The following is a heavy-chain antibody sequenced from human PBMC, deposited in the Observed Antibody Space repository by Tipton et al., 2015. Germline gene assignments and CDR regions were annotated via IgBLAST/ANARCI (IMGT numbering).Heavy chain of an antibody. CDR2: IYYSGST. CDR3: ARSLFPETAGLENWFDP. D-gene: IGHD6-13*01. J-gene: IGHJ5*02. Sequence: LRLSCTVSGGSISRSSYYWGWIRQPPGKGLEWIGSIYYSGSTYYNPSLKSRVTISVDTSKNQFSLKLSSVTAADTAVYYCARSLFPETAGLENWFDPWGQGTLVTVSS. CDR1: GGSISRSSYY. V-gene: IGHV4-39*01.